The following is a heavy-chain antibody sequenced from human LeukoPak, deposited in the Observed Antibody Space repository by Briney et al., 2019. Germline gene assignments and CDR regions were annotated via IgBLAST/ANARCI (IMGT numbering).Heavy chain of an antibody. J-gene: IGHJ3*02. CDR2: INAGNGNT. CDR3: ARDNSGTYNYNAFDI. CDR1: GYTFISYT. V-gene: IGHV1-3*03. D-gene: IGHD1-26*01. Sequence: GASVKVSCEASGYTFISYTMHWVRQAPGQRLEWMGWINAGNGNTKYSQEFQGRVTITRDTSASTAYMELSSLRSEDMAVYYCARDNSGTYNYNAFDIWGQGTMVTVSS.